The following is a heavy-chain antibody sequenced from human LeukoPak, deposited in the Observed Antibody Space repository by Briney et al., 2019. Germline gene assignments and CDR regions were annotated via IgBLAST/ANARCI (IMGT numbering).Heavy chain of an antibody. D-gene: IGHD1-1*01. J-gene: IGHJ4*02. V-gene: IGHV4-31*03. CDR2: IYYSGST. Sequence: SETLSLTCTVSGGSISSGGYYWSWIRQHPGKGLEWIGYIYYSGSTYYNPSLKSRVTISVDTSKNQFSLKLSAVTAADTAVYYCASMNWNDVWYFDYWGQGTLVTVSS. CDR3: ASMNWNDVWYFDY. CDR1: GGSISSGGYY.